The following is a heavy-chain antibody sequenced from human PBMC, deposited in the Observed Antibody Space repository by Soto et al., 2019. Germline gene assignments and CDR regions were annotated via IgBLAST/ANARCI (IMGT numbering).Heavy chain of an antibody. Sequence: QVQLQESGPGLVKPSQTLSLTCTVSGGSISTVDYWWSWIRQSPDMGLEWIGHIYDGGRTYNNPSLDSRVTMPVDTSKSQLSLTLSSVSAADTAVYYRARGPSGDKVDSWGQGTLVTVSS. CDR1: GGSISTVDYW. CDR2: IYDGGRT. J-gene: IGHJ4*02. V-gene: IGHV4-30-4*01. D-gene: IGHD7-27*01. CDR3: ARGPSGDKVDS.